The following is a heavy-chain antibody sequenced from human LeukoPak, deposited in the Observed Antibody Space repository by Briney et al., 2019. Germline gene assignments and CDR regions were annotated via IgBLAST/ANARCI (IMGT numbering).Heavy chain of an antibody. V-gene: IGHV3-74*01. D-gene: IGHD3-22*01. CDR3: ARDKNYGGGYYSN. CDR2: INSDGSST. Sequence: GGSLRLSCAASGFTFSSYWMHWVRQAPGKGLVWVSRINSDGSSTSYADSVKGRLTISRDNAKNTLYLQMNSLRAEDTAVYYCARDKNYGGGYYSNWGQGTLVTVSS. J-gene: IGHJ4*02. CDR1: GFTFSSYW.